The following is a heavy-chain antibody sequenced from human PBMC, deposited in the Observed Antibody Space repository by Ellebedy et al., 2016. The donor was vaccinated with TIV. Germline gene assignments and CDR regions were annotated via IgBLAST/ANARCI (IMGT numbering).Heavy chain of an antibody. CDR2: IKSGTGYI. J-gene: IGHJ4*02. Sequence: GESLKISCATSGFRFSIHTMTWVRQSPGMGLEWIASIKSGTGYIDYADSVKGRFTISRDNANSSLSLQMSSLRGDDTAIYYCARGSYNSGVLGYWGQGTLVTVSS. D-gene: IGHD1-26*01. CDR3: ARGSYNSGVLGY. CDR1: GFRFSIHT. V-gene: IGHV3-21*01.